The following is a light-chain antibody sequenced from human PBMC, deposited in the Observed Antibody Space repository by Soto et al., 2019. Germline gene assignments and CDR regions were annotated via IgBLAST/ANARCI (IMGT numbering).Light chain of an antibody. J-gene: IGKJ5*01. Sequence: DIQMTQSPSSLSAFVGDRVTITCRATQDISNFLVWFQQKPGKAPKSLIYGASPLQSGVPSRFSGSGSGTDFTLTNSNLQPEECATYYCQQYDTYPITFGQGTRLETK. CDR3: QQYDTYPIT. CDR2: GAS. V-gene: IGKV1-16*01. CDR1: QDISNF.